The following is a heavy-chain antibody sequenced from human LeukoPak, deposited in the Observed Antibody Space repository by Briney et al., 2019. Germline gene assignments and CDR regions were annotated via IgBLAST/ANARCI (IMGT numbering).Heavy chain of an antibody. Sequence: SETLSLTCTVSGGSISSYYWSWIRQPPGKGLEWIGYIYYSGSTNYNPSLKSRVTISVDTSKNQFSLKLSSVTAADTAVYYCARDNYSNSSYGMDVWGQRTTVTASS. J-gene: IGHJ6*02. CDR3: ARDNYSNSSYGMDV. V-gene: IGHV4-59*01. CDR2: IYYSGST. D-gene: IGHD4-11*01. CDR1: GGSISSYY.